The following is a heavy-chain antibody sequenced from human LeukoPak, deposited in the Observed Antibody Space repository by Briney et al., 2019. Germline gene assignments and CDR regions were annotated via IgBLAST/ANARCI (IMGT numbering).Heavy chain of an antibody. J-gene: IGHJ5*02. V-gene: IGHV1-8*03. CDR3: ASGRDWLRWFDP. D-gene: IGHD3/OR15-3a*01. CDR1: GYTFTSYD. CDR2: MNPNSGNT. Sequence: ASVKVSCKASGYTFTSYDINWVRQATGQGLEWLGWMNPNSGNTGYAQKFQGRVTITRNTSISTAYMELSSLTSEDTDVYYCASGRDWLRWFDPWGQGTLVTVSS.